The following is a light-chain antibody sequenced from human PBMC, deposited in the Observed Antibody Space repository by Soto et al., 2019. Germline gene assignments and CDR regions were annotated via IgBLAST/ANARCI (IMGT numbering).Light chain of an antibody. Sequence: QSALTQPASVSGSPGQSITISCTGTSSDVGIYNYVSWYQQHPDKAPKLMIYDVSNRPSGVSNRFSGSKSGNTASLTISGLQAEDEADYYCSSYTSRSTEVFGTGT. V-gene: IGLV2-14*01. J-gene: IGLJ1*01. CDR2: DVS. CDR3: SSYTSRSTEV. CDR1: SSDVGIYNY.